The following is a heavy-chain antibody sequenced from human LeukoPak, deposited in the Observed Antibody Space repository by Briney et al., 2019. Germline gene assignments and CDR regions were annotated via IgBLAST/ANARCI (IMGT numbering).Heavy chain of an antibody. CDR2: AGTATDT. CDR3: AKEGSRRRFDFDS. CDR1: GFTFSNFA. J-gene: IGHJ4*02. Sequence: GGSLRLSCAASGFTFSNFAMSWFRQAPGRGLEWVSAAGTATDTSYADSVKGRFTISRDNSRNTLYLQMNSLGAEDTAVYYCAKEGSRRRFDFDSWGRGTLVTVSS. D-gene: IGHD3-16*01. V-gene: IGHV3-23*01.